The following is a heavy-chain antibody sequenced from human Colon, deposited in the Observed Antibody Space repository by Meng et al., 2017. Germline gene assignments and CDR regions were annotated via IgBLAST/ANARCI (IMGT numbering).Heavy chain of an antibody. Sequence: SLKISCAASGFKFDDYAMHWVRQAPGKGLEWVSGISWNSGNSGYADSVKGRITISRDNAKNSLYLEMNSLRAEDTALYYCAKGRRLYYYDDSGYQDFWGQGTLVTVSS. D-gene: IGHD3-22*01. CDR3: AKGRRLYYYDDSGYQDF. CDR1: GFKFDDYA. CDR2: ISWNSGNS. V-gene: IGHV3-9*01. J-gene: IGHJ4*02.